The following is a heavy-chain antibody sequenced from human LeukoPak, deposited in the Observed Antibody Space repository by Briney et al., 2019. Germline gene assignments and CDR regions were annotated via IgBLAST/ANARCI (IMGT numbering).Heavy chain of an antibody. CDR1: GYTFTSYD. CDR2: MNPNSGNT. V-gene: IGHV1-8*01. D-gene: IGHD3-10*01. J-gene: IGHJ6*03. CDR3: ARGFGSGSYYSNYYYMDV. Sequence: ASVKVSCKASGYTFTSYDINWVRQGTGQGLEWMGWMNPNSGNTGYAQKFQGRVTMTRNTSISTAYMELSSLRSEDTAVYYCARGFGSGSYYSNYYYMDVWGKGTTVTISS.